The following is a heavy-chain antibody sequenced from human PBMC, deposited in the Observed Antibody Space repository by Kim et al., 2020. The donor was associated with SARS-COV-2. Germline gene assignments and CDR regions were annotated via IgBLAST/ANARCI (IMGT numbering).Heavy chain of an antibody. V-gene: IGHV3-30*01. D-gene: IGHD6-13*01. J-gene: IGHJ4*02. CDR3: ARVTIAAAGFGYYFDY. Sequence: VKGRFTISRENSKNTQYLQMNSLRAEDTAVYYCARVTIAAAGFGYYFDYWGQGTLVTVSS.